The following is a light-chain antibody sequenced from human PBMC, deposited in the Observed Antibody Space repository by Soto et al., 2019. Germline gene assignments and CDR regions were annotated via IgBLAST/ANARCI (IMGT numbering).Light chain of an antibody. CDR3: LQDSNYPRT. CDR2: AAS. Sequence: AIQMTQSPSSLSASVGDRVTITCRASQDIKNELGWYQQEPGQAPKLLIYAASSLQSGVPSRFSGSGSGTEFTLTISRLQPEDFATYYCLQDSNYPRTFGQGTKLEIK. CDR1: QDIKNE. V-gene: IGKV1-6*01. J-gene: IGKJ2*01.